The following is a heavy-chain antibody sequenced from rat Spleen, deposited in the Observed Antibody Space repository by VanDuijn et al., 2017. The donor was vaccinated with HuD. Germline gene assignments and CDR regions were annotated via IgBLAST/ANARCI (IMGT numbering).Heavy chain of an antibody. CDR3: TTGSSYIPFAY. CDR1: GFTFSRSA. Sequence: EVQLVESGGGLVQPGRSMKLSCAASGFTFSRSAMAWVRQAPAKGLEWVASISYDGGSVFYRDSVKGRFTISRDNAKSSLYLQIDSLRSEDTATYYCTTGSSYIPFAYWGQGTLVTVSS. CDR2: ISYDGGSV. D-gene: IGHD1-2*01. V-gene: IGHV5-20*01. J-gene: IGHJ3*01.